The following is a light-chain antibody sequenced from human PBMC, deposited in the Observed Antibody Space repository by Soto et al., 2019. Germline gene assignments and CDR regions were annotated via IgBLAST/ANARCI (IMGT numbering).Light chain of an antibody. CDR2: EVT. Sequence: QSALTQPASVSGSPGQSTTISCTGASSDIGDYNYVSWYQQHPGKAPKLIIYEVTNRPSGISNRFSGSKSGNTASLTISGLQAEDEAHYYCISFRGTDSPYVFGTGTKVTVL. CDR1: SSDIGDYNY. V-gene: IGLV2-14*01. J-gene: IGLJ1*01. CDR3: ISFRGTDSPYV.